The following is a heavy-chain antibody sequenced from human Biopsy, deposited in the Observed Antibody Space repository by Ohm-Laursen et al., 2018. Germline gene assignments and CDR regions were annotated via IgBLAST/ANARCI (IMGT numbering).Heavy chain of an antibody. J-gene: IGHJ1*01. Sequence: GSSVKVSCNAPGGTFSNYGVNWVRQAPGQGLEWLGGNIPILGTGNYPQKFQDRVTVAADTSTSTATMELRSLRSDDTAAYYCATKLTGYFHHWGQGTLVIVSS. CDR1: GGTFSNYG. V-gene: IGHV1-69*06. CDR3: ATKLTGYFHH. CDR2: NIPILGTG. D-gene: IGHD3-9*01.